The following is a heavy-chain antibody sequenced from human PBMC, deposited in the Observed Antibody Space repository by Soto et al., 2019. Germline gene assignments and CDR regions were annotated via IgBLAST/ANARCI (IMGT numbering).Heavy chain of an antibody. CDR2: IIPIFGTA. V-gene: IGHV1-69*01. CDR3: ARERFLLSDSSGTDAFDI. CDR1: GGTFSSYA. D-gene: IGHD3-22*01. Sequence: QVQLVQSGAEVKKPGSSVKVSCKASGGTFSSYAISWVRQAPGQGLEWMGGIIPIFGTANYAQKFQGRVTITADESTSTAYMELSSLRSEDTVVYYCARERFLLSDSSGTDAFDIWGQGTMVTVSS. J-gene: IGHJ3*02.